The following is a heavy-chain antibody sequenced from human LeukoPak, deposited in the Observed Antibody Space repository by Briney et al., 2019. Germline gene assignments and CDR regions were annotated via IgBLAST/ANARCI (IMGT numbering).Heavy chain of an antibody. D-gene: IGHD1-26*01. CDR1: GYSISSGYY. V-gene: IGHV4-38-2*02. CDR3: AREVVGATKEDNFDY. Sequence: SETLSLTCTVSGYSISSGYYWGWIRQPPGKGLEWIVSIYHSGSTYYNPSLKSRVTISVDTSKNQFSLKLSSVTAADTAVYYCAREVVGATKEDNFDYWGQGTLVTVSS. CDR2: IYHSGST. J-gene: IGHJ4*02.